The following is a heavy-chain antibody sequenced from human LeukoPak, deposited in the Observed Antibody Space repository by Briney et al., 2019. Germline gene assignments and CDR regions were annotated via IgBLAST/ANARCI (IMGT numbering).Heavy chain of an antibody. J-gene: IGHJ4*02. Sequence: GGSLRLSCAASGFTFSSYSMNWARQAPGKGLEWVSSISSSSSYIYYADSVKGRFTISRDNAKNSLYLQMNSLRAEDTAVYYCARDTRIRGQQPIDYWGQGTLVTVSS. CDR2: ISSSSSYI. CDR1: GFTFSSYS. V-gene: IGHV3-21*01. CDR3: ARDTRIRGQQPIDY. D-gene: IGHD6-13*01.